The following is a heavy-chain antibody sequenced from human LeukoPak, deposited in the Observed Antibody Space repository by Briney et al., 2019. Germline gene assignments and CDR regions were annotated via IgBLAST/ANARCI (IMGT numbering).Heavy chain of an antibody. J-gene: IGHJ1*01. CDR3: AKDVGDYDFWSGYYFQYFQH. D-gene: IGHD3-3*01. Sequence: GGSLRLSCAASGFTFSSYAMSWVRQAPGKGLEWVSAISGSGGSTYYADSVKGRFTISRDNSKNTLYLQMNSLRAEDTAVYYCAKDVGDYDFWSGYYFQYFQHWGQGTLVTVSS. V-gene: IGHV3-23*01. CDR2: ISGSGGST. CDR1: GFTFSSYA.